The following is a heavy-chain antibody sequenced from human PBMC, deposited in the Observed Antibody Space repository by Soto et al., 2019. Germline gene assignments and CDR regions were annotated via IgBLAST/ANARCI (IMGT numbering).Heavy chain of an antibody. D-gene: IGHD3-22*01. CDR2: IKHSGTT. CDR3: ASPSRFVSSGHYFVS. Sequence: SETLSLTCAVYGGSFSGYDWSWIRQPPGKGLGWNGEIKHSGTTKSIPSLQSRVTLSVDKSQNQFSLKLSSVPAAGTVVYYCASPSRFVSSGHYFVSWGTGTQVTVSS. CDR1: GGSFSGYD. J-gene: IGHJ4*02. V-gene: IGHV4-34*01.